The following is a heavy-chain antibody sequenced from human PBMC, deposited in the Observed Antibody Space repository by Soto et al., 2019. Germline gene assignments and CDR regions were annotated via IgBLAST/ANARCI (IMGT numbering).Heavy chain of an antibody. Sequence: QITLRESGPALVKPTQTLTLTCTFSGFSLNSRGVGVGWVRQPPGKALEWLAIVYWDDDKRSRPSLRSRLSIRKDTPKNQVVLTLTKTDPVDTATYYCVHRGPVDETGMGFDFWGQGSLVTVSS. CDR1: GFSLNSRGVG. J-gene: IGHJ4*02. V-gene: IGHV2-5*02. CDR2: VYWDDDK. D-gene: IGHD3-9*01. CDR3: VHRGPVDETGMGFDF.